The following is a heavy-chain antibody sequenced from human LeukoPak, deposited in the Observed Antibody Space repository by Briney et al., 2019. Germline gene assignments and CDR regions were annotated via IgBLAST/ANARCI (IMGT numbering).Heavy chain of an antibody. CDR2: IYSGGST. CDR3: ARARREWELLSNSYFFDY. V-gene: IGHV3-53*01. D-gene: IGHD1-26*01. CDR1: GFTVSSNY. J-gene: IGHJ4*02. Sequence: GGSLRLSCAASGFTVSSNYMSWVRQAPGKGLEWVSVIYSGGSTYYADSVKGRFTISRDNSKNTLYLQMNSLRAEDTAVYYCARARREWELLSNSYFFDYWGQGTLVIVSS.